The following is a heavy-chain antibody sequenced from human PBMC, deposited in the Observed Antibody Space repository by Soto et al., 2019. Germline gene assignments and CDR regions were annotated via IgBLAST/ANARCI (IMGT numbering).Heavy chain of an antibody. J-gene: IGHJ5*02. CDR3: ARVPDR. CDR1: GGPISSRVYS. V-gene: IGHV4-30-2*01. D-gene: IGHD2-2*01. Sequence: SATLSLTCAVYGGPISSRVYSWIWIRQPPGKDLERIGYIYHSGSTDYNPHLKSRVTISVDRSKNQFSLKLSSVTAADTAVYYCARVPDRWGQGTLVTVS. CDR2: IYHSGST.